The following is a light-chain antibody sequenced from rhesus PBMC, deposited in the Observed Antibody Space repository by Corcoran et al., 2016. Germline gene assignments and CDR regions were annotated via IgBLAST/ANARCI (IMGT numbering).Light chain of an antibody. Sequence: QVILTQSPATLSLSPGERATLSCRASQSVSSYLSWYTQKPGQAPRLLNYGASSMAPCIPHRFSGSGSGTEFTLPISSLEPEDFGVYYCQQYSSSPFTFGPGTKLDIK. V-gene: IGKV3-53*01. J-gene: IGKJ3*01. CDR2: GAS. CDR3: QQYSSSPFT. CDR1: QSVSSY.